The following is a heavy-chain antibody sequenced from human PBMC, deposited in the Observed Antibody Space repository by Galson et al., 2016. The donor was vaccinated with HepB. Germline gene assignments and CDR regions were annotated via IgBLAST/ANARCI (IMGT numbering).Heavy chain of an antibody. Sequence: SLRLSCAASGFAFTDHSMHWVRQAPGMGLQWVSLISWDGRLTYYADSVKGRFTVSRDNSKNTLLLQMNSLRIEDTGMYFCAKDTDHAAGIGSYFDSWGQGTPVTVS. CDR2: ISWDGRLT. V-gene: IGHV3-43*01. J-gene: IGHJ4*02. CDR1: GFAFTDHS. D-gene: IGHD1-14*01. CDR3: AKDTDHAAGIGSYFDS.